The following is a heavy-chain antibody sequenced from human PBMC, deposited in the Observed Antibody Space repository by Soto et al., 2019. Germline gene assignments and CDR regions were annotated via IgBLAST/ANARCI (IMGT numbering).Heavy chain of an antibody. V-gene: IGHV4-34*01. Sequence: PSETLSLTCAVYGGSLSGYYWSWIRQPPGKGMEWIGYIYYSGSTYYNPSLKSRVTISVDTSKNQFSLTVTSVTVAYSAFYYCARRIVATETFDYWGQGTLVTVPQ. CDR2: IYYSGST. J-gene: IGHJ4*02. CDR1: GGSLSGYY. D-gene: IGHD5-12*01. CDR3: ARRIVATETFDY.